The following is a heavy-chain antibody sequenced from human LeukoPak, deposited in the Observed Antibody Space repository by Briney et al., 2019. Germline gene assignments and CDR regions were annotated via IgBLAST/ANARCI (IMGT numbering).Heavy chain of an antibody. Sequence: SETLSLTCTVSGGSISSGTYYWAWIRQPPGRGLEWIGSFYYSGSTYYNPSPKSRVTISVDTSKNQFSLKLSSVTAADTAIYYCARQGTSDTSHFDYWGQGTLVTVSS. CDR1: GGSISSGTYY. D-gene: IGHD2-2*01. V-gene: IGHV4-39*01. CDR3: ARQGTSDTSHFDY. CDR2: FYYSGST. J-gene: IGHJ4*02.